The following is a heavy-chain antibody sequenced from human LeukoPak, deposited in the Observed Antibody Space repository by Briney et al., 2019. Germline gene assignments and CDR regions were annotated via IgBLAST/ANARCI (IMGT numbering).Heavy chain of an antibody. J-gene: IGHJ5*02. D-gene: IGHD1-7*01. CDR3: ARGPSRITGTTMAWFDP. Sequence: PSETLSLTCTVSGGSISSYYWSRIRQPAGKGLEWIGRIYTSGSTNYNPSLKSRVTMSVDTSKNQFSLKLSSVTAADTAVYYCARGPSRITGTTMAWFDPWGQGTLVTVSS. CDR2: IYTSGST. CDR1: GGSISSYY. V-gene: IGHV4-4*07.